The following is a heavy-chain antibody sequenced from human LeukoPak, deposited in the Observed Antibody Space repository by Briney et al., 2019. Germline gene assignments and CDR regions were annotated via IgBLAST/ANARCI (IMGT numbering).Heavy chain of an antibody. D-gene: IGHD4-17*01. CDR1: GGTFSSYA. CDR3: ARDRGGDYQKNWFDP. J-gene: IGHJ5*02. CDR2: IIPIFGTA. Sequence: SVTVSCKASGGTFSSYAISWVRQAPGQGLEWMGRIIPIFGTANYAQKFQGRVTITTDESTSTAYMELSSLRSEDTAVYYCARDRGGDYQKNWFDPWGQGTLVTVPS. V-gene: IGHV1-69*05.